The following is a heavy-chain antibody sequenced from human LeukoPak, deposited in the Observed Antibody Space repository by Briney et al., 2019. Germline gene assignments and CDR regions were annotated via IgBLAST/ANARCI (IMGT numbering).Heavy chain of an antibody. D-gene: IGHD5/OR15-5a*01. J-gene: IGHJ6*03. V-gene: IGHV4-38-2*02. Sequence: SETLSLTCTVSGYSISSGYYWGWIRQPPGKGLEWIGSIYHSGSTYYNPSLKSRVTISVDTSKNQFSLKLSSVTAADTAVYYCARFYDYYYYYYMDVWGKGTTVTVSS. CDR2: IYHSGST. CDR3: ARFYDYYYYYYMDV. CDR1: GYSISSGYY.